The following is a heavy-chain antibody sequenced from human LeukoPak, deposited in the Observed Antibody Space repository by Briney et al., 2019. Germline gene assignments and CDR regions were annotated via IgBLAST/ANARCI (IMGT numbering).Heavy chain of an antibody. CDR2: IKQDGSEK. CDR3: TREAAAGIDY. Sequence: GGSLRLSCAASGFTFSTYWMSWVRQAPGRGLEWVANIKQDGSEKYYLDSVKGRFTISRDNAKNSLYLQINSLRAEDTAVYFCTREAAAGIDYWGQGTLVTVSS. CDR1: GFTFSTYW. V-gene: IGHV3-7*01. J-gene: IGHJ4*02. D-gene: IGHD6-13*01.